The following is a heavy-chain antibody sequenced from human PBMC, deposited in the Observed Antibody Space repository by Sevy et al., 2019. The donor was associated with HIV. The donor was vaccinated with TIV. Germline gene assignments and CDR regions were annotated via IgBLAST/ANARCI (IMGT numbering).Heavy chain of an antibody. D-gene: IGHD2-8*01. J-gene: IGHJ4*02. CDR1: GASISNTAYY. Sequence: SETLSLTCIVSGASISNTAYYWGWIRQSPGKGLEWIASIRHGSYNFYNPSLKSRVTISADTSKNQFSLKLTSVSAADTSIYYCVGPKLTYTNGWHYFDYWGQGTVVTVSS. V-gene: IGHV4-39*01. CDR2: IRHGSYN. CDR3: VGPKLTYTNGWHYFDY.